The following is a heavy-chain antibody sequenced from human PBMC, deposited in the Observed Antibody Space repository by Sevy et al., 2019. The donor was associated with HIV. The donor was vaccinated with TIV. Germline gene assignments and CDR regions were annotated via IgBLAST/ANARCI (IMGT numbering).Heavy chain of an antibody. J-gene: IGHJ6*02. CDR1: GFSFSSYA. CDR3: SREDYYFIMDV. V-gene: IGHV3-30*04. CDR2: ISYDGSNK. Sequence: GGSLRLSWAASGFSFSSYAMQWVRQAPGRGLEWVAEISYDGSNKYYADSVKGRFTISRDNSKNTLYLQMNSLRAEDTAVYYCSREDYYFIMDVWGQGTTVTVSS.